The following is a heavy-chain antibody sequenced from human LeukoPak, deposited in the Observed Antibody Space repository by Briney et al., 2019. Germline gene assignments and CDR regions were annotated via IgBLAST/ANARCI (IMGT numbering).Heavy chain of an antibody. CDR2: ISSSSSYI. CDR3: ARVGALYYYDSSGPPDAFDI. Sequence: PGGSLRLSCAASGFTFSSYSMNWVRQAPGKGLEWVSSISSSSSYIYYADSVKGRFTISRDNAKNSLYLQMNSLRAEDTAVYYCARVGALYYYDSSGPPDAFDIWGQGTMVTVSS. D-gene: IGHD3-22*01. J-gene: IGHJ3*02. CDR1: GFTFSSYS. V-gene: IGHV3-21*01.